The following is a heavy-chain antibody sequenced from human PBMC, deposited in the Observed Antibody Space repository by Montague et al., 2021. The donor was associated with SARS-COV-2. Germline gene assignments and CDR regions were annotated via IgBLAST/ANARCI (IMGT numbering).Heavy chain of an antibody. Sequence: SETLSLTCGVSGASISSNTWRYRVRQPAGKGLEWIGVVLYTDYTNYTPPLKRRTTISLDKSKNQFSLRLTSVTAADTAVYYCASVPRGCSATSCYLGSWGPGTLVTVSS. D-gene: IGHD2-2*01. CDR3: ASVPRGCSATSCYLGS. J-gene: IGHJ4*02. CDR2: VLYTDYT. CDR1: GASISSNTW. V-gene: IGHV4-4*02.